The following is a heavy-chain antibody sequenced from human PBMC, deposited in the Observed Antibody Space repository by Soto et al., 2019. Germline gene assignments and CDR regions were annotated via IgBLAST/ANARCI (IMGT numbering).Heavy chain of an antibody. CDR2: ISTSGGST. V-gene: IGHV3-23*01. J-gene: IGHJ6*02. CDR1: GFTFSSYA. CDR3: SLSDRYYGMDV. Sequence: EVQLLESGGGLVQPGGSLRLSCAASGFTFSSYAMSWVRQAPGKGLEWVSSISTSGGSTYYADSVKGRSTISRDNTNNTLYLQMTSLRAEDTAVYYCSLSDRYYGMDVWGLGTTVTVSS.